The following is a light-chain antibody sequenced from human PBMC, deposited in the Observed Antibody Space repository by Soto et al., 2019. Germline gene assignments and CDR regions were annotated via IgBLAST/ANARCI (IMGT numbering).Light chain of an antibody. CDR1: QDIRSD. V-gene: IGKV1-17*01. J-gene: IGKJ1*01. Sequence: DIQMTQSPSSLSASVGDRVTITCRASQDIRSDLGWFQQKPGKAPKRLIYAASNLQSGVPSRFSGSGSGTELPLTSSRLQPEDFATYSCVLRHNYSPTLGHGTKVQI. CDR2: AAS. CDR3: VLRHNYSPT.